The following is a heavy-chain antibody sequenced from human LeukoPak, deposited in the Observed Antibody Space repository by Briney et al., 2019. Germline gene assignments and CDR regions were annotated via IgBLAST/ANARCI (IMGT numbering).Heavy chain of an antibody. V-gene: IGHV3-9*01. J-gene: IGHJ6*02. CDR3: AKDSYYDFWSGYPRGYYYYGMDV. CDR1: GFTFDDYG. CDR2: ISWNRGSI. D-gene: IGHD3-3*01. Sequence: GGSLRLSCAASGFTFDDYGMHWVRQAPGKGLEWVSGISWNRGSIDYADSVKGRFTISRDNAKNSLYLQMNSLRAEDTALYYCAKDSYYDFWSGYPRGYYYYGMDVWGQGTTVTVSS.